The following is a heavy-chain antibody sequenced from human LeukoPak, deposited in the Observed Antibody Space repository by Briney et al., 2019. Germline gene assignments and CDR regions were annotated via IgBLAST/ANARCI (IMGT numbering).Heavy chain of an antibody. CDR3: AKERSGSPSDY. D-gene: IGHD3-10*01. CDR2: VSGSGGTT. CDR1: GFSFSSHA. J-gene: IGHJ4*02. V-gene: IGHV3-23*01. Sequence: GGSLRLSCAASGFSFSSHAMTWVRQAPGKGLEWVSTVSGSGGTTYYADSVKGRFTISRDNSKNTLYLQMNSLRADDTAVYYCAKERSGSPSDYWGQGTLVTVSS.